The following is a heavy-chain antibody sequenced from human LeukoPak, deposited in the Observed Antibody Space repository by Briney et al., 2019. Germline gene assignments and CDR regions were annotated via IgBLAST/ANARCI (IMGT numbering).Heavy chain of an antibody. CDR2: IYPGDSDT. D-gene: IGHD3-22*01. Sequence: GESLKISFKGSGYRFTSYWIGWVRPMPGKGLEWMGIIYPGDSDTRYSPSFQGQVTISADKSISTAYLQWSSLKASDTAMYYCARPPDYYYDSSGYYPEYFQHWGQGTLVTVSS. CDR1: GYRFTSYW. J-gene: IGHJ1*01. CDR3: ARPPDYYYDSSGYYPEYFQH. V-gene: IGHV5-51*01.